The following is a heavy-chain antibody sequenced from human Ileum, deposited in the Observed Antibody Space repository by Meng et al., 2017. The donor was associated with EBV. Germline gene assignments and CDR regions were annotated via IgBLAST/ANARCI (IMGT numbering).Heavy chain of an antibody. CDR2: VYHRGDT. CDR3: GRDQGRELINH. CDR1: GASISSYIW. V-gene: IGHV4-4*02. Sequence: ESGQGLVRPWWTLSLHWTVSGASISSYIWWGWARQPPGKGLEWIGEVYHRGDTNYNPSLKSRVDISVDKSKSQFYLSLFSVTAADTAVYYCGRDQGRELINHWGQGTLVTVS. D-gene: IGHD1-7*01. J-gene: IGHJ4*02.